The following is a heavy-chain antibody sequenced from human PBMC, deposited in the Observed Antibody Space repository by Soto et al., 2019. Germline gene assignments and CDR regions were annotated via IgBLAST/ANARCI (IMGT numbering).Heavy chain of an antibody. Sequence: DVRLLESGGGLVQPGGSLRLSCAASGFTFSSYSMSWVRQAPGKGLEWVSTIGTCASTYYGDSVRGRFTISRDNSRNTLYLQMNSLRAEDTAVYSCADLSRYCTSSNCDWGQGPLVTVSS. D-gene: IGHD2-2*01. CDR3: ADLSRYCTSSNCD. CDR1: GFTFSSYS. J-gene: IGHJ4*02. CDR2: IGTCAST. V-gene: IGHV3-23*01.